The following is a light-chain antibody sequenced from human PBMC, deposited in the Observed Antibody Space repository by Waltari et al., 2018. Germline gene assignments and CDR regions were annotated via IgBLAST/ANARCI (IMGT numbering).Light chain of an antibody. J-gene: IGKJ4*01. CDR2: AAA. CDR3: RHLNSYPV. V-gene: IGKV1-9*01. Sequence: IQLTQSPSSLSASVGDRVTITCRASQGISTYLAWYQQKPGKAPKLLIYAAATLQSGVPARFSGSGGGTDFTLTISSLQPEDFATYFCRHLNSYPVFGGGTKVEIK. CDR1: QGISTY.